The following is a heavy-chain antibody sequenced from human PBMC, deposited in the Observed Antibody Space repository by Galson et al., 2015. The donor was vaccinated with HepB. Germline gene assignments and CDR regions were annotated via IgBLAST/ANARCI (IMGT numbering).Heavy chain of an antibody. CDR1: GGTFSSYA. D-gene: IGHD2-2*01. Sequence: SVKVSCKASGGTFSSYAISWVRQAPGQGLEWMGGIIPIFGTANYAQKFQGRVTITADESTSTAYMELSSLRSEDTAVYYCARAYPNCSSTSCYRVGYYGMDVWGQGTTVTVSS. CDR3: ARAYPNCSSTSCYRVGYYGMDV. CDR2: IIPIFGTA. V-gene: IGHV1-69*13. J-gene: IGHJ6*02.